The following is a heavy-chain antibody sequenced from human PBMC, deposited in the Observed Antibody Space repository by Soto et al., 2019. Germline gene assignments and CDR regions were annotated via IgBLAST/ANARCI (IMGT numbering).Heavy chain of an antibody. V-gene: IGHV1-69*01. D-gene: IGHD2-2*01. CDR2: IIPISGTA. CDR1: GGALSSYA. CDR3: ARSQGSSTSLEIYYYYYYGMDV. Sequence: QVQLVQSGAEVKKPGSSVKVSCKASGGALSSYAISWVRQAPGQGLEWRGGIIPISGTANYAQKFQGRVTITADESTSKAYTERSSLRTEDTAVYYCARSQGSSTSLEIYYYYYYGMDVWGQGTTVTVSS. J-gene: IGHJ6*02.